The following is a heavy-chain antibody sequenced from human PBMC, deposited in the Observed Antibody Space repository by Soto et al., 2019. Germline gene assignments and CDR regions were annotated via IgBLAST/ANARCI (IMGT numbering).Heavy chain of an antibody. CDR2: IYYSGST. D-gene: IGHD6-13*01. CDR1: GGSISSDDYY. CDR3: ARNGGSTWYYFDS. J-gene: IGHJ4*02. Sequence: SDTLSLTCTVSGGSISSDDYYWSWIRQPPGKGLECIGYIYYSGSTYYNPSLKSRVTISVDTSKNQFSLKLNSVTAADTGMYYCARNGGSTWYYFDSWGQGTVVTVS. V-gene: IGHV4-30-4*02.